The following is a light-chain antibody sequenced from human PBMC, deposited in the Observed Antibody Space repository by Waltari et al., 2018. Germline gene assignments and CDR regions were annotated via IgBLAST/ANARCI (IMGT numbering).Light chain of an antibody. V-gene: IGLV1-47*01. CDR2: KNN. J-gene: IGLJ3*02. CDR3: GTWDDSLSRPV. CDR1: SSNIESNY. Sequence: QSVLTQPPSASGTPGQRVTISCSGSSSNIESNYVYWYQQFPGTAPKVLMFKNNRGPSGVADRFSASNSGASASLAISGLRSDDEADYYCGTWDDSLSRPVFGGGTKLTVL.